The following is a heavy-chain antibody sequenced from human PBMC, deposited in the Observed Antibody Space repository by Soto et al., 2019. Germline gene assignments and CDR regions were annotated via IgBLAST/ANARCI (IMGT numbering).Heavy chain of an antibody. Sequence: PSETLSLTCTVSGGSISSYYWSWIRQPPGKGLEWIGYIYYSGSTNYNPSLKSRVTISVDTSKNQFSLKLSSVTAADTAVYYCARDDSYGDFDYWGQGTLVTVS. D-gene: IGHD5-18*01. CDR3: ARDDSYGDFDY. J-gene: IGHJ4*02. V-gene: IGHV4-59*01. CDR2: IYYSGST. CDR1: GGSISSYY.